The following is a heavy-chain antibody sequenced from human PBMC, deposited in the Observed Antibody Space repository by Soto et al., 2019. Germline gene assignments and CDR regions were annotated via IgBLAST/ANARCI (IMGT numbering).Heavy chain of an antibody. D-gene: IGHD3-9*01. J-gene: IGHJ4*02. Sequence: QVQLVESGGGVVQPGRSLRLSCAASGFIFSGYAMHWVRQAPGKGLEWVAVISYDGNTQYYADSVKGRFTVSRDNSNNMRYVQMNNLRDEDTAMYYCAKDTNAYEINFWGQGTLVTVSS. CDR2: ISYDGNTQ. V-gene: IGHV3-30-3*01. CDR1: GFIFSGYA. CDR3: AKDTNAYEINF.